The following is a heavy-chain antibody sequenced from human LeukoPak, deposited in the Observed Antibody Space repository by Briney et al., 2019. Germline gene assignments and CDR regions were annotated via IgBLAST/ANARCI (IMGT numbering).Heavy chain of an antibody. D-gene: IGHD3-22*01. Sequence: GGSLRLSCAASGFTLSGSAMHWVRQASGKGLEWVGRIRSKANSYATAYGASVKGRFTISRDDSKNTAYLHLNSLKTEDTAVYYCTGITMIVEAFDIWGQGTMVTVPS. CDR3: TGITMIVEAFDI. J-gene: IGHJ3*02. CDR2: IRSKANSYAT. CDR1: GFTLSGSA. V-gene: IGHV3-73*01.